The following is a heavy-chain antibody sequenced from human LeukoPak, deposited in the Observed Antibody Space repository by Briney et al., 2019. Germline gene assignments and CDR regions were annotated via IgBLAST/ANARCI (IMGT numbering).Heavy chain of an antibody. CDR1: GFTFSSYA. D-gene: IGHD3-3*01. CDR3: ASGLPYYDFWSGYYGDAFDI. Sequence: GRSLRLSCAASGFTFSSYAMHWVRQAPGKGLEWVAVISYDGSNKYYADSVKGRFTISRDNSKNTLYLQMNSLRAEDTAVYYCASGLPYYDFWSGYYGDAFDIWGQGTMVTVSS. V-gene: IGHV3-30-3*01. CDR2: ISYDGSNK. J-gene: IGHJ3*02.